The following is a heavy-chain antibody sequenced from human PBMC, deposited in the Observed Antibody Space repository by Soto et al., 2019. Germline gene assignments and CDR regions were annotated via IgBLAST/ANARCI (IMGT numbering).Heavy chain of an antibody. CDR3: ARQGMITRPEYGMDV. D-gene: IGHD3-16*01. CDR2: IYYSGST. Sequence: SETLSLTCTVSGGSISSGDYYWSWIRQHPGKGLEWIGYIYYSGSTYYNPSLKSRVTISVDTSKNQFSLKLSSVTAADTAVYYCARQGMITRPEYGMDVWGQGTTVTVSS. J-gene: IGHJ6*02. CDR1: GGSISSGDYY. V-gene: IGHV4-31*03.